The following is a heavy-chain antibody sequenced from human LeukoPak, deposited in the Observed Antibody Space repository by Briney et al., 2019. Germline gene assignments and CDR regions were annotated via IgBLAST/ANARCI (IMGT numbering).Heavy chain of an antibody. CDR3: AKSPRGYTYGHTEYYFDF. V-gene: IGHV3-23*01. D-gene: IGHD5-18*01. Sequence: PGGSLRLSCAASGFTFNTCAMNWVRQAPGKGLEWVSTISGGGVNTYYADSVKGRFTISRDNSKDILYLQMNSLRAEDTAIYYCAKSPRGYTYGHTEYYFDFWGQGTLVTVSS. CDR2: ISGGGVNT. J-gene: IGHJ4*02. CDR1: GFTFNTCA.